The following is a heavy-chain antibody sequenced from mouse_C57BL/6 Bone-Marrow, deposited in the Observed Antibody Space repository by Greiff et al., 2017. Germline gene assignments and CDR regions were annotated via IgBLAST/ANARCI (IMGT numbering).Heavy chain of an antibody. Sequence: SLPVLVKPGASVKMSCKASGYTFTDYYMNWVKQSHGKSLEWIGVINPYNGGTSYNQKFKGKATLTVDKSSSTAYMELNSLTSEDSAVYYCARWGTGTFFDYWGQGTTLTVSS. V-gene: IGHV1-19*01. J-gene: IGHJ2*01. CDR1: GYTFTDYY. CDR2: INPYNGGT. CDR3: ARWGTGTFFDY. D-gene: IGHD4-1*01.